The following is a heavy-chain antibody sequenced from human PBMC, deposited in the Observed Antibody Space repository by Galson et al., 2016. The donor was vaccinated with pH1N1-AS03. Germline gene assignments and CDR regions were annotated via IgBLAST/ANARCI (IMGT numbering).Heavy chain of an antibody. CDR3: ANREKAATGQFDY. CDR1: GFTFSTYG. CDR2: VRFDGINK. Sequence: SLRLSCAAAGFTFSTYGMHWVRQAPGKGLEWVAYVRFDGINKFYADSVKGRFTIYRDNSKNTLNLQMNSLRTEDTCMYYCANREKAATGQFDYWGQGTLVTVSS. V-gene: IGHV3-30*02. J-gene: IGHJ4*02. D-gene: IGHD6-13*01.